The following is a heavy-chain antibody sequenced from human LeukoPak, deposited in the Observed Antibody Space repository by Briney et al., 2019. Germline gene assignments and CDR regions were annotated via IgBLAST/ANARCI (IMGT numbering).Heavy chain of an antibody. D-gene: IGHD3/OR15-3a*01. J-gene: IGHJ4*02. CDR2: INHSGST. CDR3: ARQTGSGLFILP. CDR1: GGSLSGYY. Sequence: PSETLSLTRAVYGGSLSGYYWSWIRQPPRKGLEWIGEINHSGSTNYNPSLKSRVTISVDTSKNQFSLRLTSVTAADTAVYYCARQTGSGLFILPGGQGTLVTVSS. V-gene: IGHV4-34*01.